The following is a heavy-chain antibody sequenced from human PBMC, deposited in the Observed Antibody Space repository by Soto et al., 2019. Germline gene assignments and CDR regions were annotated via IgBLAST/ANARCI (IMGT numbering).Heavy chain of an antibody. J-gene: IGHJ4*02. CDR1: GGSISSSSYY. D-gene: IGHD3-10*01. V-gene: IGHV4-61*01. CDR2: IYYNGNA. Sequence: PSETLSLTCTVSGGSISSSSYYWSWIRQPPGKGLEWIGKIYYNGNANYNPSLKSRVTISLDMSKNQFSLKLHSVTAADTALYYCARDAPYYPYDYWGQGTLVTVSS. CDR3: ARDAPYYPYDY.